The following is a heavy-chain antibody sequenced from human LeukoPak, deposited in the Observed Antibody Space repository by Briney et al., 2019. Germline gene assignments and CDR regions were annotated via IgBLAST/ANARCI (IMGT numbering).Heavy chain of an antibody. D-gene: IGHD6-19*01. CDR2: IGGGGPTT. CDR3: ARGFLGGTDQYFDS. Sequence: GRSLRLSCAASGLTFSTYAMNWVRQAPAKGLEWVSTIGGGGPTTDYADSVKDRFTISRDNSKNTLYLQLNSLRAEDTVVYFCARGFLGGTDQYFDSWGQGTLVTVSS. V-gene: IGHV3-23*01. J-gene: IGHJ4*02. CDR1: GLTFSTYA.